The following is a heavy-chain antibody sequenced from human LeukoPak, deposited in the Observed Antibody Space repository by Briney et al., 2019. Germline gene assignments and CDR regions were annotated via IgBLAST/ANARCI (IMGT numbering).Heavy chain of an antibody. J-gene: IGHJ3*02. Sequence: SQTLSLTCAISGDSVSSNSAAWNWIRQSPSRGLEWLGRTYYRSKWYNDYAVSVKSRITINPDTSKNQFSLQLNSVTPEDTAVYYCARDRTVRGYSSHSDAFDIWGQGTMVNVSS. CDR2: TYYRSKWYN. D-gene: IGHD5-18*01. V-gene: IGHV6-1*01. CDR1: GDSVSSNSAA. CDR3: ARDRTVRGYSSHSDAFDI.